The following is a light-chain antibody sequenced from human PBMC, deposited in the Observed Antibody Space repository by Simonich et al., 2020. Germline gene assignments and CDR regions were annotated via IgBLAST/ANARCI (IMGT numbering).Light chain of an antibody. CDR2: DAS. V-gene: IGKV1-13*02. J-gene: IGKJ4*01. CDR3: QQYYSTPLT. CDR1: QGIRSA. Sequence: AIQLTQSPSSLSASVGDRVTITCRASQGIRSALAWYQQKPGKAPKLLIYDASSLESGVPSRFSGSGSGTDFTLTISSLQAEDVAVYYCQQYYSTPLTFGGGTKVEIK.